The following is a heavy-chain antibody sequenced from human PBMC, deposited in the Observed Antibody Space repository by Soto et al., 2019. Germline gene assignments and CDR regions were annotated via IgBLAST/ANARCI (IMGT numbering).Heavy chain of an antibody. D-gene: IGHD2-15*01. Sequence: SETLSLTGSAAGGSISGDYYWSWIRQSPEKGLEWIGYIYYSGSSYSNPALQSRLSMSLDPSKNQFSLKLRFVPAADTALYYGAGGGARWPGYFDSWGQGALVTVCS. CDR3: AGGGARWPGYFDS. V-gene: IGHV4-30-4*08. CDR2: IYYSGSS. CDR1: GGSISGDYY. J-gene: IGHJ4*02.